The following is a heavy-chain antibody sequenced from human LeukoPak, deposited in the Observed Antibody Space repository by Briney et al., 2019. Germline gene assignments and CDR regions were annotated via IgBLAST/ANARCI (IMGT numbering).Heavy chain of an antibody. CDR3: TKEDRQLVCAH. Sequence: GGCLRLSCEASGFTFASHAMGWVRQAPGKGLEWVSSITGSAKSTYYADSVKGRATISRDNSRNTVDLQLTSLRVEDTATYYCTKEDRQLVCAHWGQGTLVTVSS. CDR1: GFTFASHA. J-gene: IGHJ4*02. D-gene: IGHD5-18*01. V-gene: IGHV3-23*01. CDR2: ITGSAKST.